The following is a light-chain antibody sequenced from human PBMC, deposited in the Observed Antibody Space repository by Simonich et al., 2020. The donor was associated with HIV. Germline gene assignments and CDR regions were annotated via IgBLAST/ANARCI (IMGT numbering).Light chain of an antibody. CDR1: SCDVAGYNY. CDR3: CSYAGSYTLV. Sequence: QSALTQPASVSGSPGQSITIQCTGTSCDVAGYNYVSSYQQHPGKAPKLLIYDVTKRPSGVSNRISGSKSGNTASLTISGLQAEDEADYYCCSYAGSYTLVFGGGTKLTVL. CDR2: DVT. V-gene: IGLV2-14*01. J-gene: IGLJ3*02.